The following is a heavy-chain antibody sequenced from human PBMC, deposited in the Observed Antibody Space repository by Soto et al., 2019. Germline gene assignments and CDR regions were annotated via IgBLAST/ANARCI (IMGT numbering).Heavy chain of an antibody. J-gene: IGHJ4*02. V-gene: IGHV1-69*13. CDR1: GYTFTVYY. Sequence: ASVKVSCKASGYTFTVYYMHWVRQAPGQGLEWMGGIIPIFGTANYAQKFQGRVTITADESTSTAYMELSSLRSEDTAVYYCARNTGYSSSWPDYWGQGTLVTVSS. CDR3: ARNTGYSSSWPDY. D-gene: IGHD6-13*01. CDR2: IIPIFGTA.